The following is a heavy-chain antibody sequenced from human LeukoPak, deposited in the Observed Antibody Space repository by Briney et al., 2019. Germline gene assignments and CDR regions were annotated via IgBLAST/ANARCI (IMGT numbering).Heavy chain of an antibody. J-gene: IGHJ5*02. Sequence: GGSLRLSCAASGFTFSSYAMSWVRPAPGKGLEWVSAISGSGGSTYYADSVKGRFTISRDNSKNTLYLQMNSLRAEDTAVYYCAKTSYQLLSRWFDPWGQGTLVTVSS. D-gene: IGHD2-2*01. CDR3: AKTSYQLLSRWFDP. CDR1: GFTFSSYA. V-gene: IGHV3-23*01. CDR2: ISGSGGST.